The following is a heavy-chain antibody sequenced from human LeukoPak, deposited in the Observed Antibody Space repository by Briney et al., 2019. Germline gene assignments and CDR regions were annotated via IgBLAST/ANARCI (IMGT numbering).Heavy chain of an antibody. CDR1: GFTFSSNW. CDR2: INSDGSRT. Sequence: GGSLRLSCAASGFTFSSNWMHWVRQAPGKGLVWVSRINSDGSRTSYADSVRGRFTISRDNSKNTLYLQMNSLRAEDTAVYYCARGQGVGRDCRIVVVTAFVYWGQGTLVTVPS. CDR3: ARGQGVGRDCRIVVVTAFVY. D-gene: IGHD2-21*02. J-gene: IGHJ4*02. V-gene: IGHV3-74*01.